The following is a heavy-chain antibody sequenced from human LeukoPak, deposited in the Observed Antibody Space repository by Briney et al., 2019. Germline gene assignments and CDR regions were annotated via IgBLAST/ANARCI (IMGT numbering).Heavy chain of an antibody. CDR1: SGSISSAAYS. CDR2: IYHNGTT. J-gene: IGHJ6*04. CDR3: ARASYSGYPPYYYGLDV. V-gene: IGHV4-30-2*01. Sequence: SETLSLTCAVSSGSISSAAYSWSWIRQPPGRVLEWIGDIYHNGTTYYNPSLKSRVTISVDRSKNQFSLWLKSVTAADTAVYYCARASYSGYPPYYYGLDVWGKGTTVTVSS. D-gene: IGHD5-12*01.